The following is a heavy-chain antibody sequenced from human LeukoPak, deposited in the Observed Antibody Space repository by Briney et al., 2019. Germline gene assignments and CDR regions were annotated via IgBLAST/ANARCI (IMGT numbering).Heavy chain of an antibody. V-gene: IGHV3-21*01. CDR1: GFTFSSYS. D-gene: IGHD5-24*01. CDR2: ISSSSSYI. CDR3: ATDGGDGYNGPHFDY. J-gene: IGHJ4*02. Sequence: PGGSLRLSCAASGFTFSSYSMNWVRQAPGKGLEWVSSISSSSSYIYYADSVKGRFTISRDNAKNSLYLQMNSLRAEDTAVYYCATDGGDGYNGPHFDYWGQGTLVTVSS.